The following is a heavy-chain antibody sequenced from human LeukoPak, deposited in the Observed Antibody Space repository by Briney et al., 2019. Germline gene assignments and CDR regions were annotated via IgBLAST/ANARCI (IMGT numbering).Heavy chain of an antibody. J-gene: IGHJ4*02. D-gene: IGHD3-10*01. CDR3: ARGGDVLLWFGELLYFDY. CDR1: GYTFTGYY. CDR2: INPNSGGT. V-gene: IGHV1-2*02. Sequence: ASVTVSCKASGYTFTGYYMHWVRQAPGQGLEWMGWINPNSGGTNYAQKFQGRVTMTRDTSISTAYMELSRLRSDDTAVYYCARGGDVLLWFGELLYFDYWDQGTLVTVSS.